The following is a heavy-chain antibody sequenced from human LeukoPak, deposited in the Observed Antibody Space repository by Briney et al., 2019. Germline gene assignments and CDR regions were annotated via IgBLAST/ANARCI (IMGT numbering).Heavy chain of an antibody. D-gene: IGHD3-22*01. CDR2: IWYDGSTK. Sequence: PGRSLRLSCAASGVTFSSYGMHWVRQAPGKGLEWVAGIWYDGSTKYYADSVKGRFTISRDNSKNTLYLQMNSLRAEDTAVYYCARNYYDSSGYYPDAFDIWGQGTLVTVSS. CDR3: ARNYYDSSGYYPDAFDI. V-gene: IGHV3-33*01. J-gene: IGHJ3*02. CDR1: GVTFSSYG.